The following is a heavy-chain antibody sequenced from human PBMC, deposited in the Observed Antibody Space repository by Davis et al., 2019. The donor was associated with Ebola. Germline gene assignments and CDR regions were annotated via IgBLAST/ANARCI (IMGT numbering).Heavy chain of an antibody. J-gene: IGHJ3*02. Sequence: SVTVPCKASGYTFTSHGPSCLRQLSGQGLEWTGGISAYNGNTIYAQKLQGRVTMTTDTSTSTAYMELRSLRSDDTAVYFCARTSIVGTTTTASAIGGQGTMVTVSS. V-gene: IGHV1-18*01. CDR2: ISAYNGNT. D-gene: IGHD1-26*01. CDR3: ARTSIVGTTTTASAI. CDR1: GYTFTSHG.